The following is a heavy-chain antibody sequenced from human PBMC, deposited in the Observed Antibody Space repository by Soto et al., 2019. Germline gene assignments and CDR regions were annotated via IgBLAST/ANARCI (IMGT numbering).Heavy chain of an antibody. CDR1: GFTFSSYA. D-gene: IGHD1-1*01. Sequence: AGGSLRLSCAASGFTFSSYAMSWVRQAPGKGLEWVLAISGSGGSTYYADSVKGRFTISRDNSKNTLYLQMNSLRAEDTAVYYCAKPTGYYYYYGMDVWGQGTTVTVSS. CDR2: ISGSGGST. V-gene: IGHV3-23*01. J-gene: IGHJ6*02. CDR3: AKPTGYYYYYGMDV.